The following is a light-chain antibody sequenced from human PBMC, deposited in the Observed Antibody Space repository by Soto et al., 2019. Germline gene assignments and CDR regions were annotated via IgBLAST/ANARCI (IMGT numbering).Light chain of an antibody. CDR2: DAS. Sequence: DIQMTQSPSSLSASVGGTVSITCRTTQDISSHLSWYQRKPGTPPKLLIYDASNLETGVPSRFGGSGSGTDFTFTISSLQPEDIATYYRQQFDSLPLTFGGGTKVEIK. CDR1: QDISSH. J-gene: IGKJ4*01. V-gene: IGKV1-33*01. CDR3: QQFDSLPLT.